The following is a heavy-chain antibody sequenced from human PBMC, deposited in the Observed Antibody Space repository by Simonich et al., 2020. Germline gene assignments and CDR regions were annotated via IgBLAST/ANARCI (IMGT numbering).Heavy chain of an antibody. CDR3: ASVPRIYDYYGMDV. Sequence: GAEVKKPGASVKLSCKASGYTFTGYYMHWVRQAPGEGLEWMGGINPNGGGTNYAQKFKGRVTMTRDTSNSTAYMELSRLRSDDTAVYYYASVPRIYDYYGMDVWGQGTTVTVSS. CDR2: INPNGGGT. CDR1: GYTFTGYY. V-gene: IGHV1-2*02. J-gene: IGHJ6*02.